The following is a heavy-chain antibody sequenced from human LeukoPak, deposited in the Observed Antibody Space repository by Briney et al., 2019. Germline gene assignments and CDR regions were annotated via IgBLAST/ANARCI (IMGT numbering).Heavy chain of an antibody. D-gene: IGHD3-10*01. CDR2: IYSGGST. CDR1: GFTVSSNY. CDR3: ARDYRAGVQLDY. V-gene: IGHV3-53*01. Sequence: GGSLRLSCAASGFTVSSNYMSWVRQAPGKGLEWVSVIYSGGSTYYADSVKGRFTISRDNSKSTLYLQMNRLRAEDTAVYCCARDYRAGVQLDYWGQGTLVTVSS. J-gene: IGHJ4*02.